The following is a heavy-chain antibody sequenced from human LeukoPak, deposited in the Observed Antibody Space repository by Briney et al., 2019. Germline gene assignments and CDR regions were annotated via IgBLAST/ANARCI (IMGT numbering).Heavy chain of an antibody. CDR2: INHSGST. Sequence: SQTLFLTCTVSGGSISSGGYSWSWIRQPPGKGLEWIGEINHSGSTNYNPSLKSRVTISVDTSKNQFSLKLSSVTAADTAVYYCARGRGYCSSTSCYHYYYYGMDVWGQGTTVTVSS. J-gene: IGHJ6*02. CDR3: ARGRGYCSSTSCYHYYYYGMDV. CDR1: GGSISSGGYS. D-gene: IGHD2-2*01. V-gene: IGHV4-30-2*01.